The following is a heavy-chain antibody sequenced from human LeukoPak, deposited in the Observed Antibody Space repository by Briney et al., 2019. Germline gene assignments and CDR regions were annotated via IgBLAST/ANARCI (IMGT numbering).Heavy chain of an antibody. CDR1: GGSFSNYY. Sequence: SETLSLTCAVYGGSFSNYYWGWIRQPPGKGLEWIGSIYHSGSTYYNPSLKSRVTISVDTSKNQFSLKLSSVTAADTAVYYCARESGSSWYGSDYWGQGTLVTVSS. J-gene: IGHJ4*02. CDR3: ARESGSSWYGSDY. D-gene: IGHD6-13*01. V-gene: IGHV4-38-2*02. CDR2: IYHSGST.